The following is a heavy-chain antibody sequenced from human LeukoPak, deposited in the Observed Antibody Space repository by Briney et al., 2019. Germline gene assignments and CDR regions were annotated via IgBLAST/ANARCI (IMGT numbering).Heavy chain of an antibody. CDR3: ARDDYGVFDAFDV. Sequence: PSETLSLTCTVSGGSFSSHYWSWIRQPPGNGLELIGYIYNSGSTNYNPSLKSRVTISLDTSKNQFSLHLTSVTAADTAVYFCARDDYGVFDAFDVWGQGTVVTVSS. D-gene: IGHD3-16*01. CDR1: GGSFSSHY. CDR2: IYNSGST. J-gene: IGHJ3*01. V-gene: IGHV4-59*08.